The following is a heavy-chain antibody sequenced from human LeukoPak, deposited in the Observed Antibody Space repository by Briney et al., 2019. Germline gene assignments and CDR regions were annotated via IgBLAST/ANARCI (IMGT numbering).Heavy chain of an antibody. V-gene: IGHV3-9*01. J-gene: IGHJ3*02. CDR3: ARDCSGGSCSDAFDI. Sequence: SLRLSCAASGFTFDDYAMHWVRQAPGKGLEWVSGISWNSGSIGYADSVKGRFTISRDNAKNSLYLQMNSLRAEDTAVYYCARDCSGGSCSDAFDIWGQGTMVTVSS. CDR1: GFTFDDYA. D-gene: IGHD2-15*01. CDR2: ISWNSGSI.